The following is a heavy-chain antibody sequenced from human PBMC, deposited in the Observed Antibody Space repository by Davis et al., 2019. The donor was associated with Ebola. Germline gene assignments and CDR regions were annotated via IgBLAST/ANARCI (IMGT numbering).Heavy chain of an antibody. Sequence: GGSLRLSCAASGFTFNIFDMHWVRQAPGRGLEWVAFVRSHGSDDHYADSVKGRFTISRDNAKNSLYLQMNSLRGEDTAVYFCASGYCSGGSCSRSPTYWGQGTLVTVSS. CDR3: ASGYCSGGSCSRSPTY. CDR1: GFTFNIFD. CDR2: VRSHGSDD. V-gene: IGHV3-30*02. J-gene: IGHJ4*02. D-gene: IGHD2-15*01.